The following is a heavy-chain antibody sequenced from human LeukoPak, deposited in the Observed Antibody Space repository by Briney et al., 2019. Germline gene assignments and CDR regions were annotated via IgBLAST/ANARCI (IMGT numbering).Heavy chain of an antibody. D-gene: IGHD2-2*01. V-gene: IGHV4-39*01. J-gene: IGHJ4*02. Sequence: ASETLSLXCTVSGDSISSSGYYWGWIRQPPEKGLEWIGSIFYSGSTYNNPSLKSRITISVDTSKNQFSLNLNSVTAADTAVYYCARHFAEDIVVVPAAINYWGQGTLVTVSS. CDR2: IFYSGST. CDR3: ARHFAEDIVVVPAAINY. CDR1: GDSISSSGYY.